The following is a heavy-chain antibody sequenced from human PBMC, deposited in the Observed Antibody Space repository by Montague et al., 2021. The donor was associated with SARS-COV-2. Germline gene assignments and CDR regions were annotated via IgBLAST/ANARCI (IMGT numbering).Heavy chain of an antibody. D-gene: IGHD5-18*01. Sequence: CAISGDSVSSNTAAWNWIRQSPSRGLEWLGRTYYRSKWYYDYAVSVKSRMTISPDTSKNQFSLQLSSVTPEGRAVYYCARDPRYGLSWSFDYWGQGTLVTVSS. CDR2: TYYRSKWYY. J-gene: IGHJ4*02. CDR1: GDSVSSNTAA. V-gene: IGHV6-1*01. CDR3: ARDPRYGLSWSFDY.